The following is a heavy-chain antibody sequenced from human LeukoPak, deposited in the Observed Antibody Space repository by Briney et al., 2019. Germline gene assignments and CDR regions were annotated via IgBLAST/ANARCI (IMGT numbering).Heavy chain of an antibody. CDR3: ARGQSSSGWYGTDFDY. Sequence: GGSLRLSCAASGFTFSSHSMNWVRQAPGKGLEWVSYISSSSSTIYYADSVKGRFTISRDNAKNSLYLQMNSLRDEDTAVYYCARGQSSSGWYGTDFDYWGQGTLVTVSS. CDR1: GFTFSSHS. V-gene: IGHV3-48*02. D-gene: IGHD6-19*01. J-gene: IGHJ4*02. CDR2: ISSSSSTI.